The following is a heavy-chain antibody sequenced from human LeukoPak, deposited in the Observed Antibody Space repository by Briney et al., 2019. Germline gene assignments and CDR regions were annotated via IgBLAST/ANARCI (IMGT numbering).Heavy chain of an antibody. CDR2: ISWNSGSI. Sequence: PGGSLRLSCAASGFTFDDYAMHWVRQAPGKGLEWVSGISWNSGSIGYADSVKGRFTISRDNAKNSLYLQMDSLRGEDTAVYYCAREVGANVDYWGQGTLVTVSS. CDR3: AREVGANVDY. D-gene: IGHD1-26*01. V-gene: IGHV3-9*01. J-gene: IGHJ4*02. CDR1: GFTFDDYA.